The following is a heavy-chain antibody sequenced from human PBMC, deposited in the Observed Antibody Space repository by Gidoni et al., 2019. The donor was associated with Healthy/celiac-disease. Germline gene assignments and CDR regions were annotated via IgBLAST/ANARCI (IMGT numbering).Heavy chain of an antibody. J-gene: IGHJ4*02. CDR3: ARGRGDYVWGSYRLYYFDY. CDR1: GGSFSGYY. D-gene: IGHD3-16*02. Sequence: QVQLQQWGAGLLKPSETLSLTCAVYGGSFSGYYWSWIRQPPGKGLEWIGEINHSGSTNYNPSLKSRVTISVDTSKNQFSLKLSSVTAADTAVYYCARGRGDYVWGSYRLYYFDYWGQGTLVTVSS. CDR2: INHSGST. V-gene: IGHV4-34*01.